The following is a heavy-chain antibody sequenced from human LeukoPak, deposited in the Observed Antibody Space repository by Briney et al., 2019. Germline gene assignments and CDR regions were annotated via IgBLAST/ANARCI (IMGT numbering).Heavy chain of an antibody. J-gene: IGHJ4*02. CDR1: GYTFTAYY. V-gene: IGHV1-2*02. Sequence: ASVKVSCKASGYTFTAYYIHWLRQAPGQGPEWMGWIKPDSGSSHYAQKFQGRVTMTRDTSSNSAYMDLTSLKSDDTALYYCARAHVPIAVAGLYYFDYWGQGALVTVSS. CDR3: ARAHVPIAVAGLYYFDY. CDR2: IKPDSGSS. D-gene: IGHD6-19*01.